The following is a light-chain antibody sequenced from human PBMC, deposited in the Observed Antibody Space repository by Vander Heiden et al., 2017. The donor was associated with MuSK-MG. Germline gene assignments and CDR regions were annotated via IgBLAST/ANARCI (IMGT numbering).Light chain of an antibody. Sequence: QSALTQPASVSGSPGQSITISCTGTSSDVGDYNYVSWYQLHPANAPNLMMYEVNRRPAVVADRFSASKSGNTASLTISGLQAEDEADYYCSSYRRGTIRVFGTGTKVTVL. J-gene: IGLJ1*01. V-gene: IGLV2-14*01. CDR1: SSDVGDYNY. CDR3: SSYRRGTIRV. CDR2: EVN.